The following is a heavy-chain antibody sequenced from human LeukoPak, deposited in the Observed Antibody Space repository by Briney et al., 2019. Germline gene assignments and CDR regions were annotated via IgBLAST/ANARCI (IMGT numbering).Heavy chain of an antibody. CDR3: ARGTRYYDFWSGYHSRPYYFDY. CDR1: GGSFSGYY. CDR2: INRSGST. J-gene: IGHJ4*02. V-gene: IGHV4-34*01. Sequence: PSETLSLTCAVYGGSFSGYYWSWIRQPPGKGLEWIGEINRSGSTNYNPSLKSRVTISVDTSKNQFYLKLSSVTAADTAVYYCARGTRYYDFWSGYHSRPYYFDYWGQGTLVTVSS. D-gene: IGHD3-3*01.